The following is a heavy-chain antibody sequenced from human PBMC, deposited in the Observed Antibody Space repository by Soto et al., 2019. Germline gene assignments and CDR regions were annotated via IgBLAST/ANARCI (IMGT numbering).Heavy chain of an antibody. Sequence: SETLSLTCDVSGVSITSHYWNWIRQSPGMGLEWIGSTYFRGSASYNPSLKSRVTISLDTSKDQLSLTLSAVTAADSAVYYCARDLRSRGWFDPWGPGILVTVSS. J-gene: IGHJ5*02. CDR1: GVSITSHY. CDR2: TYFRGSA. V-gene: IGHV4-59*11. CDR3: ARDLRSRGWFDP.